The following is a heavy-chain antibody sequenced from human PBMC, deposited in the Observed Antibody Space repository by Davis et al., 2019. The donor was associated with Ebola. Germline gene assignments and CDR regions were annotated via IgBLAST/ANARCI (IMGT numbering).Heavy chain of an antibody. V-gene: IGHV1-69*05. CDR2: IIPIFGTA. CDR3: AREGPDAFDI. Sequence: SVKVSCKASGGTFSSYAISWVRQAPGQGLEWMGGIIPIFGTANYAQKFQGRVTMTTDTSTSTAYMELRSLRSDDTAVYYCAREGPDAFDIWGQGTMVTVSS. CDR1: GGTFSSYA. J-gene: IGHJ3*02.